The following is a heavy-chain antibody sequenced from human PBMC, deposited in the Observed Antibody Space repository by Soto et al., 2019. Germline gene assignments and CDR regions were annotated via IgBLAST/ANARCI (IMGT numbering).Heavy chain of an antibody. Sequence: QVQLVQSGAEVKKPGASVKVSCKASGYTFTSYDISWVRQAPGQGLEWMGWISAYNGNTNHAHKLQGRVTMTTDTCTITGPMELRSLRSGGRGVYYCAREGGLGYYEGGFGYYYGMDVWGQGTPVTVSS. CDR1: GYTFTSYD. CDR2: ISAYNGNT. D-gene: IGHD3-22*01. V-gene: IGHV1-18*01. J-gene: IGHJ6*02. CDR3: AREGGLGYYEGGFGYYYGMDV.